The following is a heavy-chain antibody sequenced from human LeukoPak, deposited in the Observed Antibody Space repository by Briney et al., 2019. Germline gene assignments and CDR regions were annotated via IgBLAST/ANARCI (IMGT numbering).Heavy chain of an antibody. V-gene: IGHV4-59*01. CDR3: ARSHTNYYYGSESYYFDY. CDR2: IYYSGST. Sequence: SETLSLTCTVSGGSISSYYWSWIRQPPGKGLEWIGYIYYSGSTNYNPSLKSRVTISVDTSKNQFSLKLSSVTAADTAVYYCARSHTNYYYGSESYYFDYWGQGTLVTVSS. D-gene: IGHD3-10*01. CDR1: GGSISSYY. J-gene: IGHJ4*02.